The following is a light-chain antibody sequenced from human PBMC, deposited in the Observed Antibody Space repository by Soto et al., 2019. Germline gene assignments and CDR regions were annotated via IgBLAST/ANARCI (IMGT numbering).Light chain of an antibody. CDR1: QGISNY. Sequence: DIQMTQSPSSLSASVGDRVTITCRASQGISNYLVWYQQKPGKVPKVLIYAASTLHSGVPSRFSGGGSGTDFSLTISSLQPEDVATYYCQNYNSARLTFGGGTKVEIK. CDR2: AAS. V-gene: IGKV1-27*01. J-gene: IGKJ4*01. CDR3: QNYNSARLT.